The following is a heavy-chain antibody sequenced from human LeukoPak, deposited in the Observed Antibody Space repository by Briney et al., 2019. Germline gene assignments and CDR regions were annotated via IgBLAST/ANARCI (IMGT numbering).Heavy chain of an antibody. D-gene: IGHD3-16*02. CDR1: GGPITSSSYY. CDR3: ARLTFYDYVWGSYRAFEY. J-gene: IGHJ4*02. V-gene: IGHV4-39*07. Sequence: SETLSLTCTVSGGPITSSSYYWGWIRQPPGKGLEWIGSFYYRGSTYYNPSLKSRVTISVDTSKNQFSLKLSSVTAADTAVYYCARLTFYDYVWGSYRAFEYWGQGTLVTVSS. CDR2: FYYRGST.